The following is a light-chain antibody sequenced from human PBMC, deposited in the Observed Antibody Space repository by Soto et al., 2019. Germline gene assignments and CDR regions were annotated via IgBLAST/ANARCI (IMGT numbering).Light chain of an antibody. J-gene: IGKJ4*01. Sequence: DIQLTQAPSSLSASVGDRVTITCRASQGISNYLAWYQQKPGKVPKILIYAASTLQSGVPSRFSGSGSGTDFTLTISRLQPEDVPTYYCQKYNSDPLTFGGGTKVDIK. CDR1: QGISNY. CDR2: AAS. V-gene: IGKV1-27*01. CDR3: QKYNSDPLT.